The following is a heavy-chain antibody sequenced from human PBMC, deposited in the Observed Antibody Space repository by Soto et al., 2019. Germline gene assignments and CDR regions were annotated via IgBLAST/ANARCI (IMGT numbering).Heavy chain of an antibody. V-gene: IGHV4-59*01. CDR2: IYYSGST. CDR3: ALAAAGTGLFDY. Sequence: QVQLQESGPGLVKPSETLSLTCTVSGGSISSYYWSWIRQPPGKGLEWIGYIYYSGSTNYNPSLKSRVAISVDTSKNQFSLKLSSVTAADTAVYYCALAAAGTGLFDYWGQETLVTVSS. J-gene: IGHJ4*02. CDR1: GGSISSYY. D-gene: IGHD6-13*01.